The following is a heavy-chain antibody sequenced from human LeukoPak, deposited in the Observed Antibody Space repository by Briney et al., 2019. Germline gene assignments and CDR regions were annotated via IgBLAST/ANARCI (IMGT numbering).Heavy chain of an antibody. V-gene: IGHV3-11*01. J-gene: IGHJ6*02. CDR1: GFTFSDYY. Sequence: GGSLRLSCAASGFTFSDYYMTWIRQAPGKGLEWVSYISGVASDIYYADSVKGRFTISRDNAKKSVYLQMNSLGAEDTAVYYCARGGAHGMDVWGLGTTVTVSS. D-gene: IGHD1-26*01. CDR2: ISGVASDI. CDR3: ARGGAHGMDV.